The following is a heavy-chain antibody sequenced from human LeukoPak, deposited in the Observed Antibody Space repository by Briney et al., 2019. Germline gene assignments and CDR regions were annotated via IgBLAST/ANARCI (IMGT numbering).Heavy chain of an antibody. CDR3: ATDGTGFDT. J-gene: IGHJ5*02. CDR2: INIGGTNT. Sequence: GGSLRLSCAASGFTFNDYYMSWIRQAPGKGLEWLSYINIGGTNTHYADSVKGRFTISRDNAKKSLYLEMNNLRAEDTAVYYCATDGTGFDTWGQGVLVTVSS. CDR1: GFTFNDYY. V-gene: IGHV3-11*01.